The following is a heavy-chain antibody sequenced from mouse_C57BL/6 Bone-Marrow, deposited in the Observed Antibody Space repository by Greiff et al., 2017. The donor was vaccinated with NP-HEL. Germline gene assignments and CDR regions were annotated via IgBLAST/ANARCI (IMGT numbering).Heavy chain of an antibody. CDR2: INYDGSST. CDR3: ARDGDYSNYSNAMDY. J-gene: IGHJ4*01. D-gene: IGHD2-5*01. V-gene: IGHV5-16*01. Sequence: EVHLVESEGGLVQPGSSMKLSCTASGFTFSDYYMAWVRQVPEKGLEWVANINYDGSSTYYLDSLKSRFIISRDNAKNILYLQMSSLKSEDTATYYCARDGDYSNYSNAMDYWGQGTSVTVSS. CDR1: GFTFSDYY.